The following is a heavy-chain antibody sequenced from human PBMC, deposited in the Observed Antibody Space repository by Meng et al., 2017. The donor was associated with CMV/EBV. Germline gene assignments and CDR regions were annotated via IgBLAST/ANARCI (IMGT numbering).Heavy chain of an antibody. CDR2: INSDGSST. CDR3: ARTGGWYSFDY. J-gene: IGHJ4*02. V-gene: IGHV3-74*01. D-gene: IGHD6-19*01. CDR1: GFTFSSYW. Sequence: GESLKISCAASGFTFSSYWMHWVRQAPGKGLVRVSRINSDGSSTSYADSVKGRFTISRDNAKNTLYLQMNSLRAEDTAVYYCARTGGWYSFDYWGQGTLVTVSS.